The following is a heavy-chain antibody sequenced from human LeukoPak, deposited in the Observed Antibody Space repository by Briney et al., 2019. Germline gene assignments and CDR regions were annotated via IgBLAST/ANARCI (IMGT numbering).Heavy chain of an antibody. Sequence: QAGGSLTLSCAASGFTFSSYRMHWVRRAPGKGLVWVSRIMVDGTSTSNAESVKGRFAISRDNAKNSLYLQMNSLRAEDTAVYYCAELGITMIGGVWGKGTTVTISS. CDR1: GFTFSSYR. J-gene: IGHJ6*04. CDR2: IMVDGTST. CDR3: AELGITMIGGV. D-gene: IGHD3-10*02. V-gene: IGHV3-74*01.